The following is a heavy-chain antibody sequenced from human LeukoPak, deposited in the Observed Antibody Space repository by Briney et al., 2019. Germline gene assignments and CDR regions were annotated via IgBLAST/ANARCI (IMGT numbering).Heavy chain of an antibody. CDR1: GVSISSYY. D-gene: IGHD1-26*01. V-gene: IGHV4-59*08. Sequence: PSETLSLTCTVSGVSISSYYWSWMRQPPGKGLEWIGYIFYSGNTIYKPSLRSRVTISADTSKNHYSLRLRPVTAADTAVYYCARLAAISGSDYPDDWGQGTLVTV. CDR3: ARLAAISGSDYPDD. J-gene: IGHJ4*02. CDR2: IFYSGNT.